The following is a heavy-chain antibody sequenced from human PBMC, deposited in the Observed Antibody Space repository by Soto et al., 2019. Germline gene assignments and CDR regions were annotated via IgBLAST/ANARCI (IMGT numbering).Heavy chain of an antibody. V-gene: IGHV3-30-3*01. J-gene: IGHJ3*02. CDR3: AREGSIVVVTEGAFDI. Sequence: GGSLRLSCAASGFAFSRHAMHWVRQAPGKGLEWVAVVSFDGINKYYADSVKGRFTISRDNSKNTLYLQMNSLRAEDTAVYYCAREGSIVVVTEGAFDIWGQGTMVTVSS. CDR1: GFAFSRHA. D-gene: IGHD3-22*01. CDR2: VSFDGINK.